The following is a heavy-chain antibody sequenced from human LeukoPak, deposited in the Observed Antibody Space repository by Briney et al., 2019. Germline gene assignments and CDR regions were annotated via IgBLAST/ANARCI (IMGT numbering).Heavy chain of an antibody. V-gene: IGHV1-69*06. D-gene: IGHD3-22*01. CDR2: IIPMFGTT. CDR1: GGTFSTYA. CDR3: ARGRDYYDSSGYYYGY. J-gene: IGHJ4*02. Sequence: ASVKVSCKASGGTFSTYAINWVRQAPGQGLEWMGGIIPMFGTTNYAQKFQGRVTITADKSTSTAYMDLSSVRSEDTAVYYCARGRDYYDSSGYYYGYWGQGTLVTVSS.